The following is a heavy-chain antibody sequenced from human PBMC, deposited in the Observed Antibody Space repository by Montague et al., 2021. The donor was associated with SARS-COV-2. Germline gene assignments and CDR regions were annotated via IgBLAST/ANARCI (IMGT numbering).Heavy chain of an antibody. CDR2: VFSGGNS. CDR1: GAFITSHY. V-gene: IGHV4-59*11. D-gene: IGHD2-2*01. CDR3: VRDLYCRSTACIGDAFDV. Sequence: SETLSLTCTVSGAFITSHYWSWIRQPPGKGLEWIGNVFSGGNSKYKPSLKSRVTLSVDASKNQFSLKLTSVTTADTALYYCVRDLYCRSTACIGDAFDVWGQGTMDSVFS. J-gene: IGHJ3*01.